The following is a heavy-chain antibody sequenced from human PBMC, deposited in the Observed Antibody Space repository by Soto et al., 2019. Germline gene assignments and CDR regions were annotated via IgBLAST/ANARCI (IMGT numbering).Heavy chain of an antibody. CDR1: GGSFSGYY. CDR2: INHSGST. J-gene: IGHJ6*04. D-gene: IGHD1-26*01. V-gene: IGHV4-34*01. Sequence: QVQLQQWGAGLLKPSETLSLTCAVYGGSFSGYYWSWIRQPPGKGLEWIGEINHSGSTNYNPSLKSRATISVDTSKNQFSLKLSSVTAADTAVYYCARGFREVPYPTDVWGKGPRSPSPQ. CDR3: ARGFREVPYPTDV.